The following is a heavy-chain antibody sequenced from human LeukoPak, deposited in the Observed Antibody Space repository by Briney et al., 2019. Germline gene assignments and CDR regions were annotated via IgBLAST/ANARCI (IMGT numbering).Heavy chain of an antibody. J-gene: IGHJ4*02. D-gene: IGHD4-11*01. Sequence: QAGGSLRLSCAASGFTFGSNAMHWVRQAPGKGLEWVAVISYDGSNKYYADSVKGRFTISRDNSKNTLYLQMNSLRAEDTAVYYCARDTGTTVTGALDYWGQGTLVTVSS. CDR2: ISYDGSNK. V-gene: IGHV3-30*04. CDR3: ARDTGTTVTGALDY. CDR1: GFTFGSNA.